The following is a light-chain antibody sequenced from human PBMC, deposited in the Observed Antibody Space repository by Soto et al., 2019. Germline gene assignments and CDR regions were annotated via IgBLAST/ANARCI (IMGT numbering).Light chain of an antibody. Sequence: SYELTQAPSVSVSPGQTVSITCSGDKLGDRYACWYQQKPGQSPVLVIYQDFRRPSGIPERFSGSNSGNTATLTITGTQAMDEGDYYCQAWDSTTGVVFGGGTKLTVL. CDR1: KLGDRY. J-gene: IGLJ2*01. CDR2: QDF. V-gene: IGLV3-1*01. CDR3: QAWDSTTGVV.